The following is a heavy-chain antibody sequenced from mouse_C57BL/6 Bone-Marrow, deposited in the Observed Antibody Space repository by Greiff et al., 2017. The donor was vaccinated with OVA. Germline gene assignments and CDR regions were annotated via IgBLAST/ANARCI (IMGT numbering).Heavy chain of an antibody. J-gene: IGHJ3*01. CDR2: IRLKSDNYAT. Sequence: DVQLQESGGGLVQPGGSMKLSCVASGFTFSNYWMNWVRQSPEKGLEWVAQIRLKSDNYATHYAESVKGRFTISRDDSKSSVYLQMNNLRAEDTGIYYCTAGTLRFAYWGQGTLVTVSA. CDR3: TAGTLRFAY. D-gene: IGHD4-1*01. CDR1: GFTFSNYW. V-gene: IGHV6-3*01.